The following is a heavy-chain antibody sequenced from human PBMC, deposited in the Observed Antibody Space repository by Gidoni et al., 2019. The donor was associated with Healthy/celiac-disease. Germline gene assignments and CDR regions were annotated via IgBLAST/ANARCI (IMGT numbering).Heavy chain of an antibody. D-gene: IGHD6-13*01. J-gene: IGHJ4*02. V-gene: IGHV3-23*01. Sequence: EVQLLESGGGLVQPGGSMRISWEASGLTFSSYAMSWVRQAPGKGLEWVSALSVSGGSTYYADSVKCRFTISRDNSKNTLYLQMNSLRAEDTAVYYCAKDIGEYSSSWYIGCFDYWGQGTLVTVSS. CDR2: LSVSGGST. CDR3: AKDIGEYSSSWYIGCFDY. CDR1: GLTFSSYA.